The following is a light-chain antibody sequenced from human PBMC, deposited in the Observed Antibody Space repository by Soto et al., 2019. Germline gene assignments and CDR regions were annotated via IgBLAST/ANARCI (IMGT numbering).Light chain of an antibody. V-gene: IGLV2-14*01. CDR2: DVS. CDR3: SSYTSSSKV. CDR1: SSDVGGYNY. J-gene: IGLJ2*01. Sequence: QSALTQPASVSGSRGQSITISCTGTSSDVGGYNYVSWYQQHPGKAPKLTIYDVSNRPSGVSNRFSGSKSGNTASLTISGLQAEDEADYYCSSYTSSSKVFGGGTKLTVL.